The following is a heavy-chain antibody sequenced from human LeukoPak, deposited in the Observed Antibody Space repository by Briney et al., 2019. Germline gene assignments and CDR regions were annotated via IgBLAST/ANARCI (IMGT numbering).Heavy chain of an antibody. CDR1: GYTFTGYY. CDR2: INPNSGGT. J-gene: IGHJ3*02. CDR3: ATRHHYDSSIAFDI. V-gene: IGHV1-2*02. D-gene: IGHD3-22*01. Sequence: ASVKVSCKASGYTFTGYYMHWVRQAPGQGLEWMGWINPNSGGTNYAQKFQGRVTMTRDTSISTAYMELSRLRSDDTAVYYCATRHHYDSSIAFDIWGQGTMVTVSS.